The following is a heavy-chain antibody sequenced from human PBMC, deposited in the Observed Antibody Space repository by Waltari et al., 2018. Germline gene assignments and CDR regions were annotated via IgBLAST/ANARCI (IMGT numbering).Heavy chain of an antibody. D-gene: IGHD3-22*01. CDR2: IIPIFGTA. J-gene: IGHJ6*02. CDR1: GGTFSSYA. Sequence: QVQLVQSGAEVKKPGSSVKVSCKASGGTFSSYAISWARQAPGQGLEWMGGIIPIFGTANYAQKFQGRVTITADESTSTAYMELSSLRSEDTAVYYCARPAAYDSSGYYYYYYYYGMDVWGQGTTVTVSS. V-gene: IGHV1-69*13. CDR3: ARPAAYDSSGYYYYYYYYGMDV.